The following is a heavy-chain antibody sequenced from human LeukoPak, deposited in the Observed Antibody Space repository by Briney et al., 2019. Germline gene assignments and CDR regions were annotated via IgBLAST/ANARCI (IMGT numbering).Heavy chain of an antibody. V-gene: IGHV3-21*01. CDR3: ARDGVAAAGTDY. CDR1: GFTFSSYA. J-gene: IGHJ4*02. D-gene: IGHD6-13*01. CDR2: ISSSSSYI. Sequence: GGSLRLSCAASGFTFSSYAMNWVRQAPGKGLEWVSSISSSSSYIYYADSVKGRFTISRDNAKNSLYLQMNSLRAEDTAVYYCARDGVAAAGTDYWGQGTLVTVSS.